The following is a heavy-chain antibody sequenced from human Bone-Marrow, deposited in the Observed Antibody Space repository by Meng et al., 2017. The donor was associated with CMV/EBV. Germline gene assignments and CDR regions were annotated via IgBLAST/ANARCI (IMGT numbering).Heavy chain of an antibody. Sequence: GESLKISCAASGFTFSSYSMNWVRQAPGKGLEWVSSISSSGSYIYYADSVKGRFTISRDNSKHTLYLQMISLRAEDTAVYYRARDQGPRGPTRVVTGGFDYWGQGTLVTVSS. D-gene: IGHD4-23*01. J-gene: IGHJ4*02. CDR3: ARDQGPRGPTRVVTGGFDY. CDR1: GFTFSSYS. CDR2: ISSSGSYI. V-gene: IGHV3-21*01.